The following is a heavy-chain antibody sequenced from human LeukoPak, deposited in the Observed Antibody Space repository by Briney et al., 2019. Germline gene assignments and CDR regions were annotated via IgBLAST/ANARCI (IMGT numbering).Heavy chain of an antibody. D-gene: IGHD3-22*01. Sequence: GGSLRLSCAASGFTFSSYGMHWVRQAPGKGVEGVAFIRYDGSNKYYADSVKGRFTISRDNSKNTLYLQMNSLRAEDTAVYYCAKDRWTYYYDSSGLFDYWGQGTLVTVSS. CDR1: GFTFSSYG. CDR3: AKDRWTYYYDSSGLFDY. J-gene: IGHJ4*02. CDR2: IRYDGSNK. V-gene: IGHV3-30*02.